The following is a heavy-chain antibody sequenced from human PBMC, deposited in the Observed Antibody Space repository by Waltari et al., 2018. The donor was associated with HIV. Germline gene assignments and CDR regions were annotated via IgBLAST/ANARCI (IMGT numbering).Heavy chain of an antibody. CDR3: ARDRLATGSGGMDV. V-gene: IGHV3-33*01. D-gene: IGHD1-26*01. CDR1: GFSFSNYG. CDR2: IWYDGSTK. Sequence: QEQLVESGGGVVQPGRSLRLSCAASGFSFSNYGMHWVRQAPGKGLEWVAIIWYDGSTKYYADSVKGRFTISRDNSKNTLYLQMNSLRVEGTAVYYCARDRLATGSGGMDVWGQGTTVTVSS. J-gene: IGHJ6*02.